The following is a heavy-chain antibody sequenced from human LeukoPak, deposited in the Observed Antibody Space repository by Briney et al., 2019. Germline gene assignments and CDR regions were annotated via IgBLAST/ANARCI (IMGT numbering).Heavy chain of an antibody. CDR1: GFTFSNYG. J-gene: IGHJ4*02. CDR3: ARGSGYKYGFTGRERTKSRLDY. CDR2: ISYDGSNK. D-gene: IGHD5-18*01. Sequence: GGSLRLSCAASGFTFSNYGMHWVRQAPGKGLGWVAVISYDGSNKYYADSVKGRFTISRDNFKNTLYLQMNTLGAEDTAVYYCARGSGYKYGFTGRERTKSRLDYWGQGTLVTVSS. V-gene: IGHV3-30*03.